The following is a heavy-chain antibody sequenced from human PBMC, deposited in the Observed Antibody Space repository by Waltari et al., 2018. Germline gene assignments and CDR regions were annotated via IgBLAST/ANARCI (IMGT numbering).Heavy chain of an antibody. CDR1: GGAISSHY. V-gene: IGHV4-59*11. CDR3: ARLEVEEVSNWYFDL. J-gene: IGHJ2*01. CDR2: IDDSGRT. Sequence: QVQLQESGPGLVKPSETLSLTCSVSGGAISSHYWSWIRRPPGKGLEWIGHIDDSGRTNYNPSLKSRVTISADTSKNQVSLKLNSVTTADTAVYYCARLEVEEVSNWYFDLWGRGTLVTVSS. D-gene: IGHD2-15*01.